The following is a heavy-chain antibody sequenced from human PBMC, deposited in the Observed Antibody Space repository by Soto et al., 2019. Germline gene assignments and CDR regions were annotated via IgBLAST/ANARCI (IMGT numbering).Heavy chain of an antibody. D-gene: IGHD3-10*01. V-gene: IGHV1-3*01. CDR3: ARVWYGSGSHPALDY. Sequence: ASVKVSCKASGYTFTSYAMHWVRQAPGQRLEWMGWINAGNGNTKYSQKFQGRVTITRDTSASTAYMELSSLRSEDTAVYYCARVWYGSGSHPALDYWGQGTLVTVSS. CDR1: GYTFTSYA. J-gene: IGHJ4*02. CDR2: INAGNGNT.